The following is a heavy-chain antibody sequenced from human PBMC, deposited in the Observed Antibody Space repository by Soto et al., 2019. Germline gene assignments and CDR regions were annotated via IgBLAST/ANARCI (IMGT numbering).Heavy chain of an antibody. V-gene: IGHV4-39*01. CDR3: ARHVMPLMSYSSSWYGPPHHSYMGGWFDP. CDR2: IYYSGST. D-gene: IGHD6-13*01. CDR1: GGSISSSSYY. Sequence: LCGGSISSSSYYWGWIRQPPGKGLEWIGSIYYSGSTYYNPSLKSRVTISVDTSKNQFSLKLSSVTAADTAVYYCARHVMPLMSYSSSWYGPPHHSYMGGWFDPWGQGTLVTVSS. J-gene: IGHJ5*02.